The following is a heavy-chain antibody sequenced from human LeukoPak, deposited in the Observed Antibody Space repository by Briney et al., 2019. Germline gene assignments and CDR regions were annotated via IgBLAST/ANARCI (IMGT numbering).Heavy chain of an antibody. CDR3: ARDQYYYDSSGYYLGY. V-gene: IGHV3-66*01. CDR1: GFTVSSNY. CDR2: IYSGGST. Sequence: GGSLRLSCAASGFTVSSNYMSWVRQAPGKGLEWVPVIYSGGSTYYADSVKGRFTISRDNSKNTLYLQMNSLRAEDTAVYYCARDQYYYDSSGYYLGYWGQGTLVTVSS. J-gene: IGHJ4*02. D-gene: IGHD3-22*01.